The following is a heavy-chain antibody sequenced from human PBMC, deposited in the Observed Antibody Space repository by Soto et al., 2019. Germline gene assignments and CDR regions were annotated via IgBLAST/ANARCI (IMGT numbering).Heavy chain of an antibody. Sequence: PSETLSLTCTVSGGSISSYYWSWIRQPPGKGLEWIGYIYYSGSTNYNPSLKSRVTISVDTSKNQFSLKLSSVTAADTAVYYCARVDYNSGYDYYFDYWGQGTLVTVSS. V-gene: IGHV4-59*01. CDR2: IYYSGST. D-gene: IGHD5-12*01. CDR1: GGSISSYY. J-gene: IGHJ4*02. CDR3: ARVDYNSGYDYYFDY.